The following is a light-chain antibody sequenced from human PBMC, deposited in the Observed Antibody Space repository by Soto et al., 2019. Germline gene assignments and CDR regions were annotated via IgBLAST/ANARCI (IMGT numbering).Light chain of an antibody. J-gene: IGKJ1*01. CDR3: QQYNSRWT. CDR1: QSISSW. V-gene: IGKV1-5*03. Sequence: GDRVTITCRASQSISSWLAWYQQKPGKAPNLLIYEASSLKSGFPSMFSGSVSGTEFIFTISILQPDDFATYYCQQYNSRWTFGQGTKVDIK. CDR2: EAS.